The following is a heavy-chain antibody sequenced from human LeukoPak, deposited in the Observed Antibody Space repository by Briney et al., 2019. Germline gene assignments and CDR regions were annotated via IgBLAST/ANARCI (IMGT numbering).Heavy chain of an antibody. Sequence: GASVKVSCKTSGYPFTSYHTRWVRQAPGQGLEWMGIIKPIDDTTSFTQKFQGRLTMTRDTSTSTVFMELTSLRSEDTALYYCARDSGDWSVDYWGQGTLVTVSS. CDR1: GYPFTSYH. CDR2: IKPIDDTT. V-gene: IGHV1-46*01. D-gene: IGHD2-21*02. J-gene: IGHJ4*02. CDR3: ARDSGDWSVDY.